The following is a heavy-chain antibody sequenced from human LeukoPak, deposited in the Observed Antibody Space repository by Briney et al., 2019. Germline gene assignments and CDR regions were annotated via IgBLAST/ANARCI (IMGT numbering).Heavy chain of an antibody. CDR1: GFTFSDHY. D-gene: IGHD4-17*01. Sequence: GGSLRLSCAASGFTFSDHYMDWVRQAPGEGLEWVGRVRNKPNTYTTDYAASVKGRFTISRDDSKNSLYLQMNSLKTEDTAVYYCTRVRHGDYFDYWGQGTLVTVSS. J-gene: IGHJ4*02. CDR2: VRNKPNTYTT. V-gene: IGHV3-72*01. CDR3: TRVRHGDYFDY.